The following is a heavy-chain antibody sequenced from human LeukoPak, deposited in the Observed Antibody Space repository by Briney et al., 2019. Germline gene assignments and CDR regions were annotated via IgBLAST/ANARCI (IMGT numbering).Heavy chain of an antibody. V-gene: IGHV4-34*01. CDR1: GGSFSGYY. Sequence: SETLSLTCAVYGGSFSGYYWSWIRQPPGKGLEWIGEINHSGSTNYNPSLKSRVTISVDTSKNQFSLKLSSVTAADTAVYYCARVAYAAMDLDYWGQGTLVTVSS. CDR3: ARVAYAAMDLDY. D-gene: IGHD5-18*01. CDR2: INHSGST. J-gene: IGHJ4*02.